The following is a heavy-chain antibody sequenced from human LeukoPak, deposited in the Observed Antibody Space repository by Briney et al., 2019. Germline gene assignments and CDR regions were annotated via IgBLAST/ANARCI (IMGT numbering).Heavy chain of an antibody. V-gene: IGHV1-2*02. Sequence: GASVKASCKVSGDIFSTYYIQWVRQAPGGRLEWVGWINTDIGGTHSAPKFQGGVSMTTDTSISTAYLELSRLTSDDTAMYYCARNWELWGQGTLVTVSS. CDR2: INTDIGGT. J-gene: IGHJ4*02. CDR1: GDIFSTYY. D-gene: IGHD3-10*01. CDR3: ARNWEL.